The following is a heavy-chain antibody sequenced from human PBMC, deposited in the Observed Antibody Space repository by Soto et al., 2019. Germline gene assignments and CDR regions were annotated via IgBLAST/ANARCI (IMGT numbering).Heavy chain of an antibody. CDR2: ISYDGSNK. CDR3: AREVKGYSSGRGGYYYYGMDV. CDR1: GFTFSSYA. J-gene: IGHJ6*02. D-gene: IGHD6-19*01. Sequence: QVQLVESGGGVVQPGRSLRLSCAASGFTFSSYAMHWVRQAPGKGLEWVAGISYDGSNKYYADSVKGRFTISRDNSKNTLYMQMNSLRAEDTAVYYCAREVKGYSSGRGGYYYYGMDVWGQGTTVTVSS. V-gene: IGHV3-30-3*01.